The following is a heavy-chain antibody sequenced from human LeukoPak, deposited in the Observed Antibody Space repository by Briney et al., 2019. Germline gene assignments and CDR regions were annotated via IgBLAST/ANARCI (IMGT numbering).Heavy chain of an antibody. D-gene: IGHD2-2*01. V-gene: IGHV5-51*01. CDR2: IYPGDSDT. CDR1: GYSFTSYW. J-gene: IGHJ3*02. CDR3: ARRHCSSTSCYFDI. Sequence: NRGESLKISCKGSGYSFTSYWIGWVRQMPGKGLEGMGIIYPGDSDTRYSPSFQGQVTISADKTISTAYLQWSSLKASDTAMYYCARRHCSSTSCYFDIWGQGTMVTVSS.